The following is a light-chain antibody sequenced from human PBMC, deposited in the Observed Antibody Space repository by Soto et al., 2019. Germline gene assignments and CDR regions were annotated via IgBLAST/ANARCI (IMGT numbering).Light chain of an antibody. CDR2: DVT. J-gene: IGLJ3*02. Sequence: QSALTQPASVSGSPRQSITISCTGTSSDVGAYNYVSWYQQLPDKAPKLMIYDVTYRPSGVSNRFSGSKSGNTASLTISGLQAEDEADYFCSSYTTSSTLVFGGGTKLTVL. CDR1: SSDVGAYNY. V-gene: IGLV2-14*01. CDR3: SSYTTSSTLV.